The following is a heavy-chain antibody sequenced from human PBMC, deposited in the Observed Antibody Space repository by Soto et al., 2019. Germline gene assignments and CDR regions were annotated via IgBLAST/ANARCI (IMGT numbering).Heavy chain of an antibody. D-gene: IGHD1-7*01. J-gene: IGHJ4*02. V-gene: IGHV4-59*01. Sequence: SETLSLTCTVSGGSISSYYWSWIRQPPGKGLEWIGYIYYSGSTNYNPSLKSRVTISVDTSKNQFSLKLSSVTAADTAVYYCARRYGTTFDYWGQGTXVTVSS. CDR3: ARRYGTTFDY. CDR2: IYYSGST. CDR1: GGSISSYY.